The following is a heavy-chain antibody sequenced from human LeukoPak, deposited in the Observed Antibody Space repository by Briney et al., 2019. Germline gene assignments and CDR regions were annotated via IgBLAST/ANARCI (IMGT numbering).Heavy chain of an antibody. Sequence: GGSLRLSCAASGFTFSSYAMSWVRQAPGKGLEWVSAISGSGGSTYYADSVKGRFTISRDNSKNTLYLQMNSLRAEDTAAYYCSKDGGSYSRNDFFDIGGKGKMATVFS. CDR1: GFTFSSYA. V-gene: IGHV3-23*01. CDR2: ISGSGGST. J-gene: IGHJ3*02. CDR3: SKDGGSYSRNDFFDI. D-gene: IGHD1-26*01.